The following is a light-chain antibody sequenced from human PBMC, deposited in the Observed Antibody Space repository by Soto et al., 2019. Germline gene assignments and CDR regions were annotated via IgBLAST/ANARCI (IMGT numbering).Light chain of an antibody. Sequence: EIVLTQSPATLSLSPGERATLSCRASQSVSSYLAWYHQKPGQAPRLLIYDASIRATGIPARCSGSGSGTDFTVTISSLEPEDFAVYYCQQRSNWPPTWTFGQGTKVEIK. CDR2: DAS. CDR3: QQRSNWPPTWT. V-gene: IGKV3-11*01. CDR1: QSVSSY. J-gene: IGKJ1*01.